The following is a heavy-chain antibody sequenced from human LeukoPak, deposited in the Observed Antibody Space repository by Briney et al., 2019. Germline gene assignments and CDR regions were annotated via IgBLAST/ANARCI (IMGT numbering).Heavy chain of an antibody. CDR1: GIAFRNYA. Sequence: GSLRLSCVASGIAFRNYAMTWVRQAPGKGLEWVSSITGSGTTTRYADSVKGRLTISRDNSVDTLYLQVNSLSAEDTAVYYCGIDPNGDYIGAFDFWGQGTKVTASS. CDR3: GIDPNGDYIGAFDF. V-gene: IGHV3-23*01. CDR2: ITGSGTTT. J-gene: IGHJ3*01. D-gene: IGHD4-17*01.